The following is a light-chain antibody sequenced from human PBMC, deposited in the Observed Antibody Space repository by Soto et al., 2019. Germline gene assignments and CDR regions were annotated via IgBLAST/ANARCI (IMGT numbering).Light chain of an antibody. CDR1: SSNIGAGYD. CDR3: QSYDSSLSGLV. J-gene: IGLJ1*01. Sequence: QSVLTQPHSVAGAPGQRVTLSCTGSSSNIGAGYDGHWYQQLPGTAPKLLIYGNSNRPSGVPDRFSGSKSGTSASLAITGLQAEDEADYYCQSYDSSLSGLVFGTGTKLPVL. CDR2: GNS. V-gene: IGLV1-40*01.